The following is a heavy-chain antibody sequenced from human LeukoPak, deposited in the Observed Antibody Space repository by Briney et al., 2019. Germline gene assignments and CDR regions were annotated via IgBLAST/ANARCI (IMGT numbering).Heavy chain of an antibody. J-gene: IGHJ4*02. CDR3: ARARGIAAAGFDY. CDR1: GGSFSGYY. V-gene: IGHV4-59*01. Sequence: SETLSLTCAVYGGSFSGYYWSWIRQPPGKGLEWIGYIYYSGSTNYNPSLKSRVTISVDTSKNQFSLKLSSVTAADTAVYYCARARGIAAAGFDYWGQGTLVTVSS. D-gene: IGHD6-13*01. CDR2: IYYSGST.